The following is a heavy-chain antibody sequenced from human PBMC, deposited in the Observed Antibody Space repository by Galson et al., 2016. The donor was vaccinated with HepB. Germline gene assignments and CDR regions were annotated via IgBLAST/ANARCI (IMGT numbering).Heavy chain of an antibody. J-gene: IGHJ2*01. V-gene: IGHV5-10-1*01. CDR2: IDPSDSYT. CDR1: GYSFTSYW. CDR3: ARLGNGWYNFWYSDL. Sequence: QSGAEVKKPGESLRISCKTSGYSFTSYWLSWVRQMPGKGLEWMGRIDPSDSYTDYSPSFKGHVTISVDKSISTGYLQWSSLKASDSAMYYCARLGNGWYNFWYSDLWGRGTLVTVSS. D-gene: IGHD6-19*01.